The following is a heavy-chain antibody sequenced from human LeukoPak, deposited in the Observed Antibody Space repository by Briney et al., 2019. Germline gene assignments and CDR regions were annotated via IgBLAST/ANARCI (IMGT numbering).Heavy chain of an antibody. Sequence: ASVKVCCKASGYNFPTYDINWMRQATGQGLEWMGWSNPTSGNTAYAQKFQGRVTITSNTSISTAYMELSSLRSEDTAVYYCARGRSMWYYDTSGYYTTSSEYNWFDPWGQGTLVTVSS. CDR1: GYNFPTYD. CDR2: SNPTSGNT. V-gene: IGHV1-8*03. J-gene: IGHJ5*02. D-gene: IGHD3-22*01. CDR3: ARGRSMWYYDTSGYYTTSSEYNWFDP.